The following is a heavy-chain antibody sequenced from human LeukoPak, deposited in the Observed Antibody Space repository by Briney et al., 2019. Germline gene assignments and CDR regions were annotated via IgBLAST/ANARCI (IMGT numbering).Heavy chain of an antibody. D-gene: IGHD4-17*01. CDR1: GITASSYA. CDR2: ISGSGDRT. CDR3: AKDPNGDYIGAFDV. Sequence: GGSLRLSCAASGITASSYAMTWVRQAPGKGLEWVSSISGSGDRTMYADSVKGRFTISRDNFKNTLYLQMNSLRAEDTALYHCAKDPNGDYIGAFDVWGQGTMVTVSS. V-gene: IGHV3-23*01. J-gene: IGHJ3*01.